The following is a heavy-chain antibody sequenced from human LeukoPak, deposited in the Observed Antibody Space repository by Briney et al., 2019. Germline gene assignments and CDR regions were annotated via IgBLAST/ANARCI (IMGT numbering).Heavy chain of an antibody. D-gene: IGHD1-14*01. CDR2: IYHSGST. V-gene: IGHV4-38-2*02. J-gene: IGHJ4*02. CDR1: GYSISSGYY. CDR3: ARDLNLRRFDY. Sequence: SETLSLTCTVSGYSISSGYYWGWIRQPPGKGLEWIGSIYHSGSTYYNPSLKSRVTFSIDTSKNQFSLNLSSVTAADTAVYYCARDLNLRRFDYWGQGALVTVSS.